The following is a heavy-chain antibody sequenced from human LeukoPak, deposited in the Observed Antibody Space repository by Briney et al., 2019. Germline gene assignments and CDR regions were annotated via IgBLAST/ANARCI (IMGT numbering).Heavy chain of an antibody. CDR2: INHNGNVN. V-gene: IGHV3-7*01. Sequence: AGGSLRLTCAASGFTFSSYWMNWARQAPGKGLEWVASINHNGNVNYYVDSVKGRFTISRDNAKNSLYLQMNSLRAEDTAVYYCASSWDAFDIWGQGTMVTASS. J-gene: IGHJ3*02. CDR1: GFTFSSYW. CDR3: ASSWDAFDI.